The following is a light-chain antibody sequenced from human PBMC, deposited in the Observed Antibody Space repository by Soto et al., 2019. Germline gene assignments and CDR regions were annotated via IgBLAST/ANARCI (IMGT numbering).Light chain of an antibody. CDR1: NIGSKN. CDR2: RDS. V-gene: IGLV3-9*01. J-gene: IGLJ3*02. Sequence: SYELTQPLSVSVALGQTARITCGGNNIGSKNVHWYQQKSGQAPVLVIYRDSNRPSGIPERFSGSNSGNTATLTISRAQAGDEADYYCQVWDSSTASFGGGTKLTVL. CDR3: QVWDSSTAS.